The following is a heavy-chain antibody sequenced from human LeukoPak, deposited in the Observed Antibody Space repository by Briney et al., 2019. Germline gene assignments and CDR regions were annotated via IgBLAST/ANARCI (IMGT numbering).Heavy chain of an antibody. Sequence: ASVKVSCKASGGTFSSYTISWLRQAPGHGLEWMGRIIPILGIVTYAQKLQGRVTITADKSTCTAYMELSSLRTEDTAVYYCAREVFRIAVAGANWFDPWGQGTLVIVSS. CDR1: GGTFSSYT. CDR3: AREVFRIAVAGANWFDP. J-gene: IGHJ5*02. D-gene: IGHD6-19*01. V-gene: IGHV1-69*04. CDR2: IIPILGIV.